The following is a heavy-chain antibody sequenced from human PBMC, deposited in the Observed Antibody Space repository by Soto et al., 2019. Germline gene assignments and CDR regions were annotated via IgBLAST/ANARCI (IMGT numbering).Heavy chain of an antibody. CDR2: INPNSGGT. Sequence: ASVKVSCKASGYTFTGYYMHWVRQAPGQGLEWMGWINPNSGGTNYAQKFQGRVTMTRDTSISTAYMELSRLRSDDTAVYYCARRYCSSNSCSNWFDPWGQGTLVTVSS. CDR1: GYTFTGYY. D-gene: IGHD2-2*01. J-gene: IGHJ5*02. CDR3: ARRYCSSNSCSNWFDP. V-gene: IGHV1-2*02.